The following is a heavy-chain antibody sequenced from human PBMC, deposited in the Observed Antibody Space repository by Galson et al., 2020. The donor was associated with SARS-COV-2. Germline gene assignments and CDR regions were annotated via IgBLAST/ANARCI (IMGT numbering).Heavy chain of an antibody. J-gene: IGHJ4*02. Sequence: QLGESLKLSCAASGLTFSFYGMHWVRQAPGKGLEWVAYVPYDGSNNYYADSVRGRFTISRDDSKNMLYLQMNSLRAEDTAVYYCAKNRAPKGSTSWYYFDYWGQGSLVTVSS. CDR3: AKNRAPKGSTSWYYFDY. V-gene: IGHV3-30*02. D-gene: IGHD6-13*01. CDR1: GLTFSFYG. CDR2: VPYDGSNN.